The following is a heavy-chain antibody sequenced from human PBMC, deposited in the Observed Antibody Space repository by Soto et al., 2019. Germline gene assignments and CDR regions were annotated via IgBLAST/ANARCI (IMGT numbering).Heavy chain of an antibody. Sequence: LSLSCAASGFTFSSYAMSWVRQAPGKGLEWVSAISANGQGIYYANSVRCRFTISRDNSKNTIFLHMDSLRAEDTAVYYCAKARNYPRDQFHYWGQGNLVTVSS. CDR3: AKARNYPRDQFHY. CDR1: GFTFSSYA. D-gene: IGHD1-7*01. V-gene: IGHV3-23*01. CDR2: ISANGQGI. J-gene: IGHJ4*02.